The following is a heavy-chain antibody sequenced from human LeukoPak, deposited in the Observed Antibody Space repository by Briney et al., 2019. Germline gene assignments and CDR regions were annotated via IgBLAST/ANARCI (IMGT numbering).Heavy chain of an antibody. CDR1: EFSVGSNY. V-gene: IGHV3-66*01. Sequence: GGSLRLSCAASEFSVGSNYMTWVRQAPGKGLEWVSLIYSGGSTYYADSVKGRFTISRDNSKNTLYLQMNSLRAEDTAVYYCARTVQLERPVPLRNYYYMDVWGKGTTVTISS. D-gene: IGHD1-1*01. CDR3: ARTVQLERPVPLRNYYYMDV. CDR2: IYSGGST. J-gene: IGHJ6*03.